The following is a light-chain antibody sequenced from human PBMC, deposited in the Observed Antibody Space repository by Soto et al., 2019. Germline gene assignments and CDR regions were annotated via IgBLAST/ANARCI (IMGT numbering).Light chain of an antibody. V-gene: IGLV1-44*01. J-gene: IGLJ3*02. Sequence: QSVLTQPPSASGTPGQRVTISCSGSRSNIGRNTVNWYQQFSGTAPKLLIYSNNQRPFGVPDRFSGSKSGTSASLAISGLQSEDEADYYCAAWDDSLNGVVFGGGTQLTVL. CDR1: RSNIGRNT. CDR3: AAWDDSLNGVV. CDR2: SNN.